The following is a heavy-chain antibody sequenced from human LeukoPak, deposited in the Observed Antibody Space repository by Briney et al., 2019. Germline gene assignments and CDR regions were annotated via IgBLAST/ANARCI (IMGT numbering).Heavy chain of an antibody. V-gene: IGHV1-69*05. CDR2: IIPIFGTA. J-gene: IGHJ4*02. CDR1: GGTFSSYA. CDR3: AGAAAGNFDY. D-gene: IGHD6-13*01. Sequence: ASVKVSCKASGGTFSSYAISWVRQAPGQGLEWMGGIIPIFGTANYAQKFQGRVTMTRDTSISTAYMELSRLRSDDTAVYYCAGAAAGNFDYWGQGTLVTVSS.